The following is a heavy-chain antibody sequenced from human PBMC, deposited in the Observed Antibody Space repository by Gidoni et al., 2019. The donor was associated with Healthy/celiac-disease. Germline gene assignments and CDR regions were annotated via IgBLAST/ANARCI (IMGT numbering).Heavy chain of an antibody. V-gene: IGHV4-61*02. J-gene: IGHJ3*02. Sequence: QVQLQESGPGLVKPSQTLSLTCTVSGGSIGSGSYYWSWIRQPAGKGLEWIGRIYTSGSTNYNPSLKSRVTISVDTSKNQFSLKLSSVTAADTAVYYCARDGDYYDSSPDAFDIWGQGTMVTVSS. CDR2: IYTSGST. D-gene: IGHD3-22*01. CDR1: GGSIGSGSYY. CDR3: ARDGDYYDSSPDAFDI.